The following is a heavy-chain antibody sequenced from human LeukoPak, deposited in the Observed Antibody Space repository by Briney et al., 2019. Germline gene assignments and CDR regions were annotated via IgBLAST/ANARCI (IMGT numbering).Heavy chain of an antibody. Sequence: SETLSLTCTVSGGSISNSFFYWGWIRQPPGKGLEWIGEINHSGSTNYNPSLKSRVTTSVDTSKNQFSLKLSSVTAADTAVYYCARQYGSGSYSFLDYWGQGTLVTVSS. CDR2: INHSGST. D-gene: IGHD3-10*01. CDR3: ARQYGSGSYSFLDY. V-gene: IGHV4-39*01. J-gene: IGHJ4*02. CDR1: GGSISNSFFY.